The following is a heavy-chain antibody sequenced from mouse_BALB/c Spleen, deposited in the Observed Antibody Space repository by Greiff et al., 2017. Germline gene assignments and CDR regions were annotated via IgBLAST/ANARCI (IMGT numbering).Heavy chain of an antibody. Sequence: EVMLVESGPELVKPGASVKISCKASGYSFTGYFMNWVKQSHGKSLEWIGRINPYNGDTFYNQKFKGKATLTVDKSSSTAHMELLSLTSEDSAVYYCGSEGYGSSYGWYFDVWGAGTTVTVSS. D-gene: IGHD1-1*01. V-gene: IGHV1-37*01. CDR1: GYSFTGYF. CDR3: GSEGYGSSYGWYFDV. CDR2: INPYNGDT. J-gene: IGHJ1*01.